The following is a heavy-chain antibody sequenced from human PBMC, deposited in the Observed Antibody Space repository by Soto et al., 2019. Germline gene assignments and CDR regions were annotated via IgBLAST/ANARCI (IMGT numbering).Heavy chain of an antibody. CDR1: GFTFTSYA. Sequence: PGGSLRLSCAASGFTFTSYAMSWVRRAPGKGLEWVSAISGGGGSTYYADSVKGRFTISRDNSKNTLYLQMNSLRVEDTAVYYCAKDHVVGPPYYFDYWGQGTLVTVSS. CDR3: AKDHVVGPPYYFDY. J-gene: IGHJ4*02. CDR2: ISGGGGST. D-gene: IGHD1-26*01. V-gene: IGHV3-23*01.